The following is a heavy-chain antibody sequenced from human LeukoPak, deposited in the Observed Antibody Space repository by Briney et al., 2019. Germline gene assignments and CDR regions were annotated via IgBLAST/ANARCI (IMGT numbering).Heavy chain of an antibody. J-gene: IGHJ4*02. V-gene: IGHV4-59*01. CDR2: ISYTGTT. CDR1: GASMTSYY. CDR3: ARASSFNVAVYHFDY. Sequence: PSETLTLTCTVSGASMTSYYWIWIRQPPEKGLEWIGYISYTGTTNYNPSLKSRVNISFDTSKHQFSLKLSSVTAADTAVYFCARASSFNVAVYHFDYWGQGALVTVSS. D-gene: IGHD2-21*01.